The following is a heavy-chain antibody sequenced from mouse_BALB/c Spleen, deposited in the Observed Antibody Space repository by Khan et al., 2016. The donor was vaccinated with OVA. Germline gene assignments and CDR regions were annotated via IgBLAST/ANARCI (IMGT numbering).Heavy chain of an antibody. CDR1: GYSFTGYF. CDR2: INPHIGET. CDR3: TRMYRSDFDY. V-gene: IGHV1-20*02. J-gene: IGHJ2*01. Sequence: VQLKQSGPELVRPGASVKLSCTASGYSFTGYFMNWVMQSHGKSLEWIGRINPHIGETFYNQKFKDKATLTVDESSSTAHMELRSLASEDSAVYYCTRMYRSDFDYWGQGTTLTVSS.